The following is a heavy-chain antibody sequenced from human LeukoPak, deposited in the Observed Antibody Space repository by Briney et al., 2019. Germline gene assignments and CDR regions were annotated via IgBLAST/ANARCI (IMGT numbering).Heavy chain of an antibody. J-gene: IGHJ4*02. Sequence: GGSLRLSCSASGFTFSSYAMHWVRQAPGKGLEYVSAISSNGATTYYAVSVKGRFTISRDNSKNTLYFQMSSLRPEDTAVYYCVKIVMAGGYFDYWGQGTLVTVSS. D-gene: IGHD3-16*01. CDR2: ISSNGATT. CDR3: VKIVMAGGYFDY. CDR1: GFTFSSYA. V-gene: IGHV3-64*05.